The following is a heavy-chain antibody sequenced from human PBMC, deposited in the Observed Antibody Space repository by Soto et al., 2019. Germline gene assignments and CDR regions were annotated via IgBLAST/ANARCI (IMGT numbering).Heavy chain of an antibody. V-gene: IGHV5-51*01. Sequence: PGESLKISCKASGYSFTNYWIAWVRQMPGKGLEWMGIIYPGDSDTRYNPSFQGQVTISVDKSISTAYLQWNSLRASDTAMYYCARRLRGSGSYDYYYYGMDVWGQGTTVTVSS. CDR2: IYPGDSDT. CDR3: ARRLRGSGSYDYYYYGMDV. D-gene: IGHD1-26*01. J-gene: IGHJ6*02. CDR1: GYSFTNYW.